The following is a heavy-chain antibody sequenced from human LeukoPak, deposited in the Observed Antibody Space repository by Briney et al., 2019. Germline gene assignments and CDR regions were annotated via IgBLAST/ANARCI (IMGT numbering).Heavy chain of an antibody. D-gene: IGHD1-26*01. CDR2: ISYDGSNK. V-gene: IGHV3-30-3*01. CDR3: ARDRVGAPHLDY. CDR1: GFTFSSYA. Sequence: GGSLRLSCAASGFTFSSYAMHWVRQAPGKGLEWVAVISYDGSNKYYADSVKGRFTISRDNSKNTLYLQMNSLRAEDTAVYYCARDRVGAPHLDYWGQGTLVTVSS. J-gene: IGHJ4*02.